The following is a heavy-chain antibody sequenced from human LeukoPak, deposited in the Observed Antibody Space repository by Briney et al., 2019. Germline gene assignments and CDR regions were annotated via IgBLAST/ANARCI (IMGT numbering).Heavy chain of an antibody. J-gene: IGHJ6*03. Sequence: SETLSLTCTVSGGSISSYYWSWIRQPAGKGLEWIGRIYTSGSTNYNPSLKSRVTMSVDTSKNQFSLKLSSVTAADTAVYYCARTTMVRGTYYMDVWGKGTTVTISS. CDR2: IYTSGST. V-gene: IGHV4-4*07. CDR3: ARTTMVRGTYYMDV. CDR1: GGSISSYY. D-gene: IGHD3-10*01.